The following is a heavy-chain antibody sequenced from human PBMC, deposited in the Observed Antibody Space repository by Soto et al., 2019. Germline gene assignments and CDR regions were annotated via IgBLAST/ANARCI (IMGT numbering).Heavy chain of an antibody. Sequence: QVQLQQWGAGLLKPSETLSLTCAVYGGAFSGYYWSWIRQPPGQGLEWIGEINHSGSTNYNPSLKSRVTISVDTSKNQFSRKLSSVTAADTAVYYCAFRGGGPRYYYYYGMDVWGQGTTVTVSS. J-gene: IGHJ6*02. CDR3: AFRGGGPRYYYYYGMDV. D-gene: IGHD3-16*01. CDR2: INHSGST. V-gene: IGHV4-34*01. CDR1: GGAFSGYY.